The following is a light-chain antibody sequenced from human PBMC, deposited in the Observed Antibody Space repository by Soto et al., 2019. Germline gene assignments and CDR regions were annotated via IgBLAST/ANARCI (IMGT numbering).Light chain of an antibody. V-gene: IGKV3-15*01. CDR3: QQYTNLET. CDR2: GAS. Sequence: EIVLTQSPATLSVSPGGSATLSCRASQSVTFDLAWYQQRPGQAPRLLIYGASKRATGVPARFSGSGSGTEFTLALSGLESEDFAVYYCQQYTNLETFGGGTRVEIK. J-gene: IGKJ4*01. CDR1: QSVTFD.